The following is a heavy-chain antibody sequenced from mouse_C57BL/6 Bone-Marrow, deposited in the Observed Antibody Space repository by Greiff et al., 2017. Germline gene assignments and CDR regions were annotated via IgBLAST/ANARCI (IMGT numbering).Heavy chain of an antibody. CDR2: IDPSDSYT. V-gene: IGHV1-50*01. CDR3: ARGITTVVATNYFDY. Sequence: QVQLQQPGAELVKPGASVKLSCKASGYTFTSYWMQWVKQRPGQGLEWIGEIDPSDSYTNYNQKFKGKATLTVDTSSSTAYMQLSSLTSEDSAVYYCARGITTVVATNYFDYWGQGTTRTVSS. D-gene: IGHD1-1*01. J-gene: IGHJ2*01. CDR1: GYTFTSYW.